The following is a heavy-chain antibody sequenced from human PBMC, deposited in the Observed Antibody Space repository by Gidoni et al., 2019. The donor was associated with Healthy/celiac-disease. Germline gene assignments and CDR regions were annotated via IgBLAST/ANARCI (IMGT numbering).Heavy chain of an antibody. CDR2: ISSSSSYI. CDR3: ARVGYVWGSYRSDAFDI. V-gene: IGHV3-21*01. Sequence: EVQLVESGGGLVKPGGSLRLSCAASGFTFSSYSMNWVRQAPGKGLEWVSSISSSSSYIYYADSVKGRFTISRDNAKNSLYLQMNSLRAEDTAVYYCARVGYVWGSYRSDAFDIWGQGTMVTVSS. D-gene: IGHD3-16*02. J-gene: IGHJ3*02. CDR1: GFTFSSYS.